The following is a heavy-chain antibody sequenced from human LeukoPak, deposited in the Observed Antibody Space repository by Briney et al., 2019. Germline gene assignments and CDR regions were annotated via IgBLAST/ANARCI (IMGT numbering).Heavy chain of an antibody. CDR1: GGSISSGGYY. Sequence: SETLSLTCTVSGGSISSGGYYWSWIRQHPGKGLEWIGCIYYSGSTYYNPSLKSRVTISVDTSKNQFSLKLSSVTAADTAVYYCARVGTRGGLLDYWGQGTLVTVSS. CDR2: IYYSGST. V-gene: IGHV4-31*03. D-gene: IGHD2-2*01. CDR3: ARVGTRGGLLDY. J-gene: IGHJ4*02.